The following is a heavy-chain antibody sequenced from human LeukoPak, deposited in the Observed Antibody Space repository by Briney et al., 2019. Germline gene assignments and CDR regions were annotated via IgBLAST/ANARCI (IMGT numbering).Heavy chain of an antibody. CDR1: GGSFSGYY. V-gene: IGHV4-34*01. CDR3: ARGRGIWGSYRHLFDY. J-gene: IGHJ4*02. D-gene: IGHD3-16*02. CDR2: INHSGST. Sequence: PSETLSLTCAVYGGSFSGYYWSWIRQPPGKGLEWIGEINHSGSTNYNPSLKSRVTISVATSKNPFSLKLSSVTAADAAVYYCARGRGIWGSYRHLFDYWGQGTLVTVSS.